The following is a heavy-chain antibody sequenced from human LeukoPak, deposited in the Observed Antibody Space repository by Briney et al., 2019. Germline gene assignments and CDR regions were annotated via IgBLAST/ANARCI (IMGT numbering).Heavy chain of an antibody. CDR2: IYYSGST. D-gene: IGHD1-26*01. V-gene: IGHV4-39*01. J-gene: IGHJ4*02. CDR1: GGSISSSSCY. CDR3: ARHLGATKVYPFDY. Sequence: SETLSLTCTVSGGSISSSSCYWGWIRPPPGKGLEWIGSIYYSGSTYYNPSLKSRVTISVDTSKNQFSLKLSSVTAGDTAVYYCARHLGATKVYPFDYWSQGTLVTVSS.